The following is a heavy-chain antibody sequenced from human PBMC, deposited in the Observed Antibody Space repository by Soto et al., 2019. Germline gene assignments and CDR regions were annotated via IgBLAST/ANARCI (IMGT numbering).Heavy chain of an antibody. D-gene: IGHD1-7*01. Sequence: SETLSLTCAVSGGSFTRNNWWTWVRQPPGQVVERIGEIYRTDSTTLKPSLKSRVTISLDKSENQFSLKVTSLTAAYTAVYYCASRDPGTSVDYWGQGTLVTVSS. V-gene: IGHV4-4*02. CDR2: IYRTDST. J-gene: IGHJ4*02. CDR1: GGSFTRNNW. CDR3: ASRDPGTSVDY.